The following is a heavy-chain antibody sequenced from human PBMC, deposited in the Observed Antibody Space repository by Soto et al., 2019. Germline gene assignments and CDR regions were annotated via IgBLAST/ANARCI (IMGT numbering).Heavy chain of an antibody. J-gene: IGHJ4*02. Sequence: SQTLSLTCAISGDSVCSNSAAWNWIRQSPSRGLEWLGRTYYRSKWYNDYAVSVKSRITINPDTSKNQFSLQLNSVTPEDTAVYYCARAQSRITIFGVVTNFDSWGQGTLVTVSS. CDR3: ARAQSRITIFGVVTNFDS. CDR1: GDSVCSNSAA. CDR2: TYYRSKWYN. D-gene: IGHD3-3*01. V-gene: IGHV6-1*01.